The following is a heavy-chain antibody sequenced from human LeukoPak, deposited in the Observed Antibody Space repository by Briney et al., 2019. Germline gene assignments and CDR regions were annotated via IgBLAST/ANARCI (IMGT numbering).Heavy chain of an antibody. CDR3: AKGAVGELLLLFDY. D-gene: IGHD3-10*01. J-gene: IGHJ4*02. Sequence: PGGSLRLSRAASGFSFSSYAMSWVRQAPGKGLEWVSAISGGGGSTYYADSVKGRFTISRDNSKNTLYLQMNSLRAEDTAVYYCAKGAVGELLLLFDYWGQGTLVTVSS. CDR2: ISGGGGST. V-gene: IGHV3-23*01. CDR1: GFSFSSYA.